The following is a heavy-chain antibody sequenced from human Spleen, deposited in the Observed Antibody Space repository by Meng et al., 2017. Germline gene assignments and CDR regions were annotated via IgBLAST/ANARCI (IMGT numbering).Heavy chain of an antibody. J-gene: IGHJ4*02. Sequence: ASVKVSCKASGYTFPDYWLHWVRRAPGQGLEWLGRINTKSGDTHYAQRLQGRVTMTGDTSISTAYMELSGLRSDDTAMYYCARDEDIAAAGKLFGDYWGQGTLVTVSS. CDR3: ARDEDIAAAGKLFGDY. CDR2: INTKSGDT. CDR1: GYTFPDYW. V-gene: IGHV1-2*06. D-gene: IGHD6-13*01.